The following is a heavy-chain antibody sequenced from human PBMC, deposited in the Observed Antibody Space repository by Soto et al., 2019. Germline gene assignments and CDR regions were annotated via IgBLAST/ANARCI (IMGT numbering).Heavy chain of an antibody. CDR1: RYIFTAYF. CDR3: AFLYPGARFDR. CDR2: INPNNGAT. J-gene: IGHJ5*02. Sequence: QVQLVKSGAELKKPGASVKVSCKAPRYIFTAYFMHWVRQAPGQGLEWMGWINPNNGATHYGLSFQGRVTMTRETSISTAYMALSSLRSDDTAVYYCAFLYPGARFDRWGQGTLGIVSS. V-gene: IGHV1-2*02.